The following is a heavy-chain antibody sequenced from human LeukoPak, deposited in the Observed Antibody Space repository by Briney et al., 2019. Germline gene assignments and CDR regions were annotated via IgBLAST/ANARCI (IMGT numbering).Heavy chain of an antibody. Sequence: GGSLRLSCAASGFTFSSYRMNWVRQAPGKGLEWVSSISSSSSYIYYADSVKGRFTISRDNAKNSLYLQMNSLRAEDTAVYYCARDNHYDFWSGLGYYFDYWGQGTLVTVSS. CDR2: ISSSSSYI. V-gene: IGHV3-21*01. CDR3: ARDNHYDFWSGLGYYFDY. CDR1: GFTFSSYR. D-gene: IGHD3-3*01. J-gene: IGHJ4*02.